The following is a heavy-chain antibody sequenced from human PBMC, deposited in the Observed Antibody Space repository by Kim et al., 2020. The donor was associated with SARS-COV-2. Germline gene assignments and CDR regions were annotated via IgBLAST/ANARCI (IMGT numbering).Heavy chain of an antibody. CDR3: AKVVVMDGYNYYYYGMDV. J-gene: IGHJ6*02. Sequence: GGSLRLSCVASGFTFDTYAMSWVRQAPGKGLEWVSVISGNGVNKFYADPVRGRLTVSRDNSKNTLYLQMNSLRDEDTALYYCAKVVVMDGYNYYYYGMDVWGQGTAVTVSS. V-gene: IGHV3-23*01. CDR1: GFTFDTYA. CDR2: ISGNGVNK. D-gene: IGHD3-22*01.